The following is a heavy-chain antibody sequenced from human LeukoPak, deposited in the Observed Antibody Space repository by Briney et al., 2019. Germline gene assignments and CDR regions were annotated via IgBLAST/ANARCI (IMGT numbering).Heavy chain of an antibody. Sequence: GGSLRLSCAASGFTFSSYWMHWVRQAPGKGLVWVSRINSDGSSTSYADSVKGRFTISRDNAKNTLYLQMNSLRAEDTAVYYSARDFPNYDILTGRGGYGMDVWGQGTTVTVSS. CDR3: ARDFPNYDILTGRGGYGMDV. D-gene: IGHD3-9*01. CDR2: INSDGSST. V-gene: IGHV3-74*01. J-gene: IGHJ6*02. CDR1: GFTFSSYW.